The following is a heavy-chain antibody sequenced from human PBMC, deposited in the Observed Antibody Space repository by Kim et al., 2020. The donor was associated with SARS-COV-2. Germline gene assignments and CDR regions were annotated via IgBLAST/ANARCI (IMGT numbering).Heavy chain of an antibody. V-gene: IGHV4-39*01. CDR3: ARHFRGTLQFLGLYQFDY. Sequence: SETLSLTCTVSDGSISSRGYYWGWIRQPPGKGLEWIGSVYYTGNTYYTPSLKSRLTISVDTSKNQFSLKLNSVTAADTAVYYCARHFRGTLQFLGLYQFDYWGQGILVTVSS. D-gene: IGHD2-2*02. CDR2: VYYTGNT. J-gene: IGHJ4*02. CDR1: DGSISSRGYY.